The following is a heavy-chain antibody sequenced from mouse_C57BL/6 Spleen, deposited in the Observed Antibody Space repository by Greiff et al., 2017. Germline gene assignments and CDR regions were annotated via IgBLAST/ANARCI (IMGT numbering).Heavy chain of an antibody. Sequence: QVQLQQSGPELVKPGASVKISCKASGYAFSSSWMNWVKQRPGQGLEWIGRIYPGDGDTNYNGKFKGKATLTADTSSSTAYMQLSSLTSEDSAVYYYARGDKTVSFDDWGKGTTVTVSS. CDR2: IYPGDGDT. CDR3: ARGDKTVSFDD. CDR1: GYAFSSSW. J-gene: IGHJ2*01. D-gene: IGHD1-1*01. V-gene: IGHV1-82*01.